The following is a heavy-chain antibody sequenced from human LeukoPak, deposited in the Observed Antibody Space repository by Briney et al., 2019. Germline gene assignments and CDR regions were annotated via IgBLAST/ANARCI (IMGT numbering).Heavy chain of an antibody. CDR2: IRYDGSKT. V-gene: IGHV3-30*02. CDR1: GFTFISYG. D-gene: IGHD3-16*02. CDR3: AKFKGITFGGVIANDAFDI. J-gene: IGHJ3*02. Sequence: PGGSLRLSCTASGFTFISYGMHWVRQAPGKGLEWVAFIRYDGSKTYYTDSVKGRFTISRDNSKNTLYLQMNSLRAEDTAVYYCAKFKGITFGGVIANDAFDIWGQGTMVTVSS.